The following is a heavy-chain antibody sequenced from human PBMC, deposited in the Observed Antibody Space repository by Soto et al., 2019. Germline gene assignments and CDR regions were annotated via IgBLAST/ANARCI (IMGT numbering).Heavy chain of an antibody. CDR3: ARSVPSGYAGGGWFDP. J-gene: IGHJ5*02. V-gene: IGHV1-2*02. CDR2: INPNSGGT. D-gene: IGHD3-22*01. Sequence: GASVKVSCKASGYTFTGYYMHWVRQAPGQGLEWMGWINPNSGGTNYAQKFQGRVTMTRDTSISTAYMELSSLRSDDTAVYYCARSVPSGYAGGGWFDPWGQGTLVTVSS. CDR1: GYTFTGYY.